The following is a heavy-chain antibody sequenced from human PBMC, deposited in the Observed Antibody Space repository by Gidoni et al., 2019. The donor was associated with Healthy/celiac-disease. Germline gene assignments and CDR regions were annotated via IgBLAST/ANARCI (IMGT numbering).Heavy chain of an antibody. D-gene: IGHD3-10*01. Sequence: QVQLQQWGAGLLKPSETLSLTCAVYGGSFSGYYWSWIRQPPGKGLEWIGEINHSGSTNYNPSLKSRVTISVDTPKNQFSLKLSSVTAADTAVYYCAGEEFIGVGGDVWGQGTTVTVSS. CDR2: INHSGST. CDR1: GGSFSGYY. CDR3: AGEEFIGVGGDV. V-gene: IGHV4-34*01. J-gene: IGHJ6*02.